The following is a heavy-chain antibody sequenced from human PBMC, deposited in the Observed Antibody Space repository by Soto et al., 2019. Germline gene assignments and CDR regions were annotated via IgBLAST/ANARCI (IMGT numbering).Heavy chain of an antibody. D-gene: IGHD3-22*01. V-gene: IGHV4-31*03. CDR3: ARDNYYYDSSGPLRNYYYYGMDV. CDR2: IYYSGST. Sequence: SETLSLTCTVSGGSISSGGYYWSWIRQHPGKGLEWTGYIYYSGSTYYNPSLKSRVTISVDTSKNQFSLKLSSVTAADTAVYYCARDNYYYDSSGPLRNYYYYGMDVWGQGTTVTVSS. CDR1: GGSISSGGYY. J-gene: IGHJ6*02.